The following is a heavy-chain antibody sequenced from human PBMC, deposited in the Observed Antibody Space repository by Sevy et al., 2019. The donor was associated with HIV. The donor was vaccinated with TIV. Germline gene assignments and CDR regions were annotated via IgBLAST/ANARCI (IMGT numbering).Heavy chain of an antibody. Sequence: GGSLRLSCAASGFTFSDYYMSWIRQAPGKGLEWVSYISSSGSTIYYAYSVKGRFTISRDNAKNSLYLQMNSLRAEDTAVYYCARDLNGYYYDSSGYPTYYYYGMDVWGQGTTVTVSS. CDR1: GFTFSDYY. CDR2: ISSSGSTI. V-gene: IGHV3-11*01. CDR3: ARDLNGYYYDSSGYPTYYYYGMDV. D-gene: IGHD3-22*01. J-gene: IGHJ6*02.